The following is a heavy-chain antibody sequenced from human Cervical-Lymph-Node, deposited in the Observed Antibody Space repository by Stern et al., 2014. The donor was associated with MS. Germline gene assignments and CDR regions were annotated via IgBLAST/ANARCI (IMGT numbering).Heavy chain of an antibody. D-gene: IGHD3-16*02. Sequence: QVQLQESGPGLVKPSQTLSLTCTVSGGSISSGSYYWSWIRQPAGKRLEWIGRMFSSGNTFYNPSLKSRVKLSVEPSKNQFSPELTSVTAADTAVYYCARGYRFFDDWGQGTLVTVSS. V-gene: IGHV4-61*02. CDR3: ARGYRFFDD. J-gene: IGHJ4*02. CDR1: GGSISSGSYY. CDR2: MFSSGNT.